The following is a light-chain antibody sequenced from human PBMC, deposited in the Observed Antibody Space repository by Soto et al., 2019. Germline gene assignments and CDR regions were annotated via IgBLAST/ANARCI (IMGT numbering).Light chain of an antibody. CDR1: QSISSW. CDR2: KAS. V-gene: IGKV1-5*03. Sequence: DIHMTQSPSTLSASVGHRVTIACRASQSISSWLAWYQQQPGQAPKLMIYKASSLERGVPSRFSGSGSGTEFTLTISSLQTDDFATYDCQQYNSYSEAFGQGTQVDIK. CDR3: QQYNSYSEA. J-gene: IGKJ1*01.